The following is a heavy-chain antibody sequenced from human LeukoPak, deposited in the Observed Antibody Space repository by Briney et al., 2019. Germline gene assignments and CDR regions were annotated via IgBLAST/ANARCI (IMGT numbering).Heavy chain of an antibody. D-gene: IGHD4-11*01. Sequence: GGSLRLSCAASGFTFSSYWMSWVRQALANGLEWVANIEQDGSEQYYVDSVNGRFTISRDNAKNSLFLQMNSLSGEDTAVYYCTREYLTVSYFDYWGQGTLVTVSS. V-gene: IGHV3-7*03. CDR2: IEQDGSEQ. J-gene: IGHJ4*02. CDR1: GFTFSSYW. CDR3: TREYLTVSYFDY.